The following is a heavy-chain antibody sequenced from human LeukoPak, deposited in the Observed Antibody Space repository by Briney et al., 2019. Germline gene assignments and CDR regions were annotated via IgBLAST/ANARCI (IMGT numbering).Heavy chain of an antibody. CDR1: GYSFTSYW. D-gene: IGHD6-19*01. Sequence: GESLKISCQASGYSFTSYWIGWVRQMPGKGLEWMGIIYPGDSDTRYSPSFQGQVTISADKSISTAYLQWSSLKASDTAMYYCARLRYSSGWFFDYWGQGTLVTVSS. J-gene: IGHJ4*02. CDR2: IYPGDSDT. V-gene: IGHV5-51*01. CDR3: ARLRYSSGWFFDY.